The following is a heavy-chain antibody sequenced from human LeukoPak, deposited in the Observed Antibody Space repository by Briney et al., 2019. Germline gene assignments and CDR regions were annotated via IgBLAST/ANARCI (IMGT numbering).Heavy chain of an antibody. J-gene: IGHJ4*02. D-gene: IGHD1-26*01. CDR2: INHSGST. CDR1: GGSFSGYY. V-gene: IGHV4-34*01. Sequence: SETLSLTCAVYGGSFSGYYWSWIRQPPGKGLEWIGEINHSGSTNYNPSLKSRVTISVDTSKNQFSLKLSSVTAADTAVYYCARGEKNSGSNFDYWGQGTLVTVSS. CDR3: ARGEKNSGSNFDY.